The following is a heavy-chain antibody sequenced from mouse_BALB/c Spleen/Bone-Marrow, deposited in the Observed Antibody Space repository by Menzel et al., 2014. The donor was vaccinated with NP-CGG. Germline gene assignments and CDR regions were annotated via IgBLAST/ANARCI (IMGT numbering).Heavy chain of an antibody. V-gene: IGHV14-3*02. D-gene: IGHD1-1*01. CDR3: ARSRDYGSSYYAMDY. Sequence: VKLMESGAELVKPGASVKLSCTASGFNIKDTYMHWVKQRPEQGLEWIGRIDPANGNTKYDPKFQGKATITADTSSNTAYLQLSSLTSEDTAVYYCARSRDYGSSYYAMDYWGQGTSVTVSS. CDR2: IDPANGNT. J-gene: IGHJ4*01. CDR1: GFNIKDTY.